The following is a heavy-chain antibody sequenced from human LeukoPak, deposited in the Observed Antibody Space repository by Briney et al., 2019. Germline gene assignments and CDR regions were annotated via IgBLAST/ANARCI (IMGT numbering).Heavy chain of an antibody. CDR1: GGSFSGYY. CDR2: INHSGST. J-gene: IGHJ6*02. CDR3: ARRTHFDRTSYYYYCYGMDV. D-gene: IGHD3-9*01. V-gene: IGHV4-34*01. Sequence: SETLSLTCAVYGGSFSGYYWSWIRQPPGKGLEWIEEINHSGSTNYNPSLKSRVTISVDTSKNQFSLKLSSVTAADTAVYYCARRTHFDRTSYYYYCYGMDVWGQGTTVTVSS.